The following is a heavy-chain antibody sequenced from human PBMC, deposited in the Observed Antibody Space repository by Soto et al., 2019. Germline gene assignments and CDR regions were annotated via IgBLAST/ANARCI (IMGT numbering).Heavy chain of an antibody. CDR3: ARDLNYGLFDY. CDR1: GFTFSRYS. V-gene: IGHV3-48*01. Sequence: PGGSLRLSCAASGFTFSRYSMNWVRQAPGKGLEWVAYISSSSSTIYYADSVKGRFTISRDNAKNSLYLQMNSLRAEDTAVYYCARDLNYGLFDYWGQRTLVTVSS. D-gene: IGHD4-17*01. J-gene: IGHJ4*02. CDR2: ISSSSSTI.